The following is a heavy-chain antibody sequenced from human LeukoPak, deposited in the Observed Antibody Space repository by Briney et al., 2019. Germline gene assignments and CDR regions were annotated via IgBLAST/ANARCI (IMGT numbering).Heavy chain of an antibody. D-gene: IGHD3-22*01. CDR2: INHSGST. CDR3: ARGVYYDSSGYRVLDAFDI. Sequence: PSETLSPTCAVYGGSFSGYYWSWIRQPPGKGLEWIGEINHSGSTNYNPSLKSRVTISVDTSKNQFSLKLSSVTAADTAVYYCARGVYYDSSGYRVLDAFDIWGQGTMVTVSS. V-gene: IGHV4-34*01. J-gene: IGHJ3*02. CDR1: GGSFSGYY.